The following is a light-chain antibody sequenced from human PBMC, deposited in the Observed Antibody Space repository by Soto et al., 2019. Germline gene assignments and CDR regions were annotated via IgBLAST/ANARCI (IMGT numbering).Light chain of an antibody. CDR1: SSNIGNHD. Sequence: QSVLTQPPSVSVAPGQKVTISCSGSSSNIGNHDVSWYQQLPGTAPKLLIYDSSKRPSGIPDRFSGSKSGTSATLGITGLQTGDEANYYCGTWDSGLRAGVFGGGTQLTVL. J-gene: IGLJ3*02. CDR3: GTWDSGLRAGV. V-gene: IGLV1-51*01. CDR2: DSS.